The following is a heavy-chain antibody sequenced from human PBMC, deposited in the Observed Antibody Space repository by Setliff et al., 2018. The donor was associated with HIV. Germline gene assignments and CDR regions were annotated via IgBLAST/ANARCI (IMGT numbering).Heavy chain of an antibody. D-gene: IGHD3-10*01. CDR1: GGSISSIGYS. V-gene: IGHV4-30-2*01. J-gene: IGHJ5*02. Sequence: PSETLSLTCAVSGGSISSIGYSWSWIRQPPGEGLEWIGYIYDSGKTKYNPSLKSRVTISEDRSKNQVSLKLSSVTAADTAVYYCARRPYYYGSGSSFDPWGQGTLVTVSS. CDR2: IYDSGKT. CDR3: ARRPYYYGSGSSFDP.